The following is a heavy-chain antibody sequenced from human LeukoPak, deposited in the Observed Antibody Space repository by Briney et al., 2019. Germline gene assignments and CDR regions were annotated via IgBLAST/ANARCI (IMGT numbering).Heavy chain of an antibody. CDR1: GDSFSSYY. V-gene: IGHV4-59*08. CDR3: ARQKRVDWFDP. CDR2: IYYSGST. J-gene: IGHJ5*02. D-gene: IGHD2-15*01. Sequence: KPSETLSLTCTVSGDSFSSYYWSWIRQPPGKGLEWIGYIYYSGSTNYNPSLKSRVTISLDTTKNQFSLKLNSVTAADTAVYYCARQKRVDWFDPWGQGTLVTVSS.